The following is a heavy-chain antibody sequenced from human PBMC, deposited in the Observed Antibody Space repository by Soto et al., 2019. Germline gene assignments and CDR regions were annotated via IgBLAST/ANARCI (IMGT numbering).Heavy chain of an antibody. CDR3: AKADSNYAGRFSYYYMDV. V-gene: IGHV1-18*01. CDR2: ISAYNGKT. Sequence: QVQLVQSGTEVKKPGASVKVSCKASGYTFTSYGIGWVRQAPGQGLEWMGWISAYNGKTHYPQKFQGKVTMTTDTSTSTAYMELRSLRYDDTAVYFCAKADSNYAGRFSYYYMDVWGKGTMLTVSS. CDR1: GYTFTSYG. D-gene: IGHD4-4*01. J-gene: IGHJ6*03.